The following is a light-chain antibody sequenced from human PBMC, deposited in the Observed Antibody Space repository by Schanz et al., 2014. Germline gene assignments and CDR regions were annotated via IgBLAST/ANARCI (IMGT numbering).Light chain of an antibody. V-gene: IGKV3-20*01. J-gene: IGKJ1*01. CDR1: QSVSSSY. CDR2: GAS. Sequence: EIVLTQSPVTLSLYPGERATLSCRASQSVSSSYLAWYQQKPGQAPRLLIYGASSRATGIPDRFSGSGSGTDFTLTISRLEPEDFAVYYCQHYSMSPLFGQGTKVEIK. CDR3: QHYSMSPL.